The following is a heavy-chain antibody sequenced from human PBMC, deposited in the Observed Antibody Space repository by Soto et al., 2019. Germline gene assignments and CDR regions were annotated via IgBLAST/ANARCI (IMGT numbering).Heavy chain of an antibody. CDR1: GGSITSSTYY. Sequence: SETLSLTGTVSGGSITSSTYYWGWIRQPPGKGLEWIGSISDSGSTYYNPSLKSRVSMSVETSKNQFSLKLSSVTAADTAVYYCARHVRPSFDYWGQGTLVTVSS. CDR2: ISDSGST. CDR3: ARHVRPSFDY. V-gene: IGHV4-39*01. J-gene: IGHJ4*02.